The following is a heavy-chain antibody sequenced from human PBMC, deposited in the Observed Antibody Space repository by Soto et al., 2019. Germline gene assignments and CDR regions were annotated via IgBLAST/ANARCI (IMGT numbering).Heavy chain of an antibody. Sequence: EVQLLESGGGLVQPGGSLRLSCAGSGFTFSNYAMSWVRQAPGTGLEWVSGIGASGAGTYYADSVKGRFTISRDNSKNTLYLQMNSLRAEDTAVYYCAKDPWREAIYGMDVWGQGTTVTVSS. CDR2: IGASGAGT. CDR1: GFTFSNYA. V-gene: IGHV3-23*01. CDR3: AKDPWREAIYGMDV. D-gene: IGHD1-1*01. J-gene: IGHJ6*02.